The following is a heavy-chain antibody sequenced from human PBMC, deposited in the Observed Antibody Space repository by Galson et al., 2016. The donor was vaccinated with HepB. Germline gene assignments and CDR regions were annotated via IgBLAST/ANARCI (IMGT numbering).Heavy chain of an antibody. Sequence: SLRLSCAASGFTFSTSGMHWVRQAPGKGLEWVAVIWYDGTNKDYADSVKGRFTISRDNSKNTLYLQMNSLRAEDTAVYYCARIVTPKLFYYSYGMDVWGQGTTVTVSS. V-gene: IGHV3-33*01. CDR1: GFTFSTSG. CDR2: IWYDGTNK. J-gene: IGHJ6*02. CDR3: ARIVTPKLFYYSYGMDV. D-gene: IGHD2-15*01.